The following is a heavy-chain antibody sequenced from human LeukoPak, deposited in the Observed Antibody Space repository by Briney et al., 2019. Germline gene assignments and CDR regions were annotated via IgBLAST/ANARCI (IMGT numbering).Heavy chain of an antibody. V-gene: IGHV3-11*01. CDR1: GFPFSDYY. D-gene: IGHD6-13*01. J-gene: IGHJ4*02. Sequence: PGGSLRLSCAASGFPFSDYYMSWIRQAPGKGLEWVSYISSSGSTIYYADSVKGRFTISRDNAKNSLYLQMNSLRAEDTAVYYCASGVNSGIAAAGTVDYWGQGTLVTVSS. CDR2: ISSSGSTI. CDR3: ASGVNSGIAAAGTVDY.